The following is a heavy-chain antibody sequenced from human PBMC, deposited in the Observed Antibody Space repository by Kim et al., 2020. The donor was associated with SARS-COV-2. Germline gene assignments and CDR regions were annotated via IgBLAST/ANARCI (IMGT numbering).Heavy chain of an antibody. V-gene: IGHV3-64D*06. J-gene: IGHJ4*02. CDR3: VKDWELGGEDY. CDR2: ISSNGGST. D-gene: IGHD7-27*01. CDR1: GFTFSSYA. Sequence: GESLRLSCSASGFTFSSYAMHWVRQAPGKGLEYVSAISSNGGSTYYADSVKGRFTISRDNSKNTLYLQMSSLRAEDTAVYYCVKDWELGGEDYWGQGTLVTVSS.